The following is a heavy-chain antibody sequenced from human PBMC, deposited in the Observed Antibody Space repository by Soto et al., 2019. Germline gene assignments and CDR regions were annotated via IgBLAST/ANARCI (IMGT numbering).Heavy chain of an antibody. CDR2: IYYSGST. Sequence: QLQLQESGPGLVKPSETLSLTCTVSGGSISSSNYYWGWIRQPPGKGLEWIGSIYYSGSTYYNPSLKSRVTIYVHTSKNQFSLKLSSVTAADTAVYYCATQEVGGSYVYTFDPWGQGTLVTVSS. CDR3: ATQEVGGSYVYTFDP. CDR1: GGSISSSNYY. D-gene: IGHD1-26*01. J-gene: IGHJ5*02. V-gene: IGHV4-39*01.